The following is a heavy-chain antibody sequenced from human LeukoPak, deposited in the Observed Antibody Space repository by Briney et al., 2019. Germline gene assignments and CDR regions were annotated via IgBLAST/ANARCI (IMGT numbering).Heavy chain of an antibody. CDR3: ARGSWQRGVDAFDI. CDR1: GGSFSGYY. Sequence: SETLSLTCAVYGGSFSGYYWSWIRQPPGKGLEWIGEINHSGSTNYNPSLKSRVTISVDTSKNQFSLKLSSVTAADTAVFYCARGSWQRGVDAFDIWGQGTMVTVSS. V-gene: IGHV4-34*01. D-gene: IGHD6-25*01. J-gene: IGHJ3*02. CDR2: INHSGST.